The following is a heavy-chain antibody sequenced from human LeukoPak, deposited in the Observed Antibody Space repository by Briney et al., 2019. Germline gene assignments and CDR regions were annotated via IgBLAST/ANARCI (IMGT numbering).Heavy chain of an antibody. D-gene: IGHD6-13*01. J-gene: IGHJ4*02. Sequence: SETLSLTCTVSGGSISSSSYYWGWIRQPPGKGLEWIGSIYYSGSTYYNPSLKSRVTISVDTSKNQFSLKLSSVTAADTAVYYCARLDTAAGTWCFDYWGQGTLVTVSS. CDR1: GGSISSSSYY. CDR3: ARLDTAAGTWCFDY. V-gene: IGHV4-39*07. CDR2: IYYSGST.